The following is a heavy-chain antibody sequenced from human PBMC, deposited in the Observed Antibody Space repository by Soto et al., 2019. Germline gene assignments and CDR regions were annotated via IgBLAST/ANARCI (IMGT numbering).Heavy chain of an antibody. D-gene: IGHD1-1*01. CDR3: ARDWNSLSGGHPFGMDV. CDR1: GYTFTSYG. Sequence: ASVKVSCKASGYTFTSYGISWVRQAPGQGLEWMGWINPNSGGTNYAQKFQGWVTMTRDTSISTAYMELSRLRSDDTAVYYCARDWNSLSGGHPFGMDVWGQGTTVTVSS. CDR2: INPNSGGT. J-gene: IGHJ6*02. V-gene: IGHV1-2*04.